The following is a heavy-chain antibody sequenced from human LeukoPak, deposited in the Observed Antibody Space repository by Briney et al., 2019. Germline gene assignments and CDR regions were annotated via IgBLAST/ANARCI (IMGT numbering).Heavy chain of an antibody. CDR2: IYYSGSS. D-gene: IGHD4-17*01. CDR3: ARHILDYGDTYNAFDI. V-gene: IGHV4-39*01. Sequence: SETLSLTCTVSGGSISSYYWSWIRQPPGKGLEWIGNIYYSGSSYYNPSLKSRVTISVDTSKNQFSLKLSSVTAADTAVYYCARHILDYGDTYNAFDIWGQGTMVTVSS. J-gene: IGHJ3*02. CDR1: GGSISSYY.